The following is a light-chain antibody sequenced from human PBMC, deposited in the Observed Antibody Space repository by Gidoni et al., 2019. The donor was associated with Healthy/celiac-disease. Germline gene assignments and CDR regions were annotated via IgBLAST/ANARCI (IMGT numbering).Light chain of an antibody. CDR2: GAS. CDR3: QQYGSSPWT. V-gene: IGKV3-20*01. Sequence: NVLTPYPGSPSLSAVGNATITGRASQMGSSSYLAWYQQKPGQAPRLLIYGASSRATGIPDRFSGSGSGTDFTLTISRLEPEDFAVYYCQQYGSSPWTFGQGTKVEIK. CDR1: QMGSSSY. J-gene: IGKJ1*01.